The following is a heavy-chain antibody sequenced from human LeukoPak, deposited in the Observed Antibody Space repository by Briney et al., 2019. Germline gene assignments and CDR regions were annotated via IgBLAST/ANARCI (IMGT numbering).Heavy chain of an antibody. CDR2: IYPGDSDT. V-gene: IGHV5-51*01. CDR1: GYSFTSYW. CDR3: ARRTQRFLEWLPGFDP. Sequence: GESLKISCQGSGYSFTSYWIGWVRQMPGKALEWMGIIYPGDSDTRYSPSFQGQVTISADKSISTAYLQWSSLKASDTAMYYCARRTQRFLEWLPGFDPWGQGTLVTVSS. J-gene: IGHJ5*02. D-gene: IGHD3-3*01.